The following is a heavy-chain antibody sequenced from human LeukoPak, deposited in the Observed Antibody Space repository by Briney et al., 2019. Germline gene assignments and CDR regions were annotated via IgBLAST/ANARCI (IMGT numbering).Heavy chain of an antibody. Sequence: SVKVSCKASGGTFSSYAISWVRQAPGQGLERMGRIIPIFGTANYAQKFQGRVTITTDESTSTAYMELSSLRSEDTAVYYCAREFSGYSYDYWGQGTLVTVSS. CDR3: AREFSGYSYDY. CDR1: GGTFSSYA. J-gene: IGHJ4*02. CDR2: IIPIFGTA. D-gene: IGHD5-18*01. V-gene: IGHV1-69*05.